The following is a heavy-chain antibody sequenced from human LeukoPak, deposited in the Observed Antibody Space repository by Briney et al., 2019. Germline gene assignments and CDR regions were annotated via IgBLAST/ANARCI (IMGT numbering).Heavy chain of an antibody. V-gene: IGHV3-7*01. J-gene: IGHJ4*02. CDR3: ATSKDTAGGPY. Sequence: GGSLRLSCAASGFTFTSYWMTWVRQAPGKGMEGLANIRQDGGATYYGGSVKGRFTISRDNAKNSLFLQMNGLRAEDTAVYYCATSKDTAGGPYWGQGTLVTVSS. D-gene: IGHD5-18*01. CDR1: GFTFTSYW. CDR2: IRQDGGAT.